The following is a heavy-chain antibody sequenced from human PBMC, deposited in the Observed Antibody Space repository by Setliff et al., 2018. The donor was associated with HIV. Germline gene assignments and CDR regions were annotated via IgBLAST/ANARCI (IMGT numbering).Heavy chain of an antibody. Sequence: SETLSLTCAVSGYSISSGYYWGWIRQPPGKGLEWIGSIYHSGSTYYNPSLKSRVTISVDKSKNQFSLKLSSVTAADTAVYYCTREWTGYSSTWGQGTLVTVSS. V-gene: IGHV4-38-2*02. CDR1: GYSISSGYY. CDR2: IYHSGST. J-gene: IGHJ1*01. D-gene: IGHD6-13*01. CDR3: TREWTGYSST.